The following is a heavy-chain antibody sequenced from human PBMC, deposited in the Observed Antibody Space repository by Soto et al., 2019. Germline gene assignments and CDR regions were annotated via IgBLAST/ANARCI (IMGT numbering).Heavy chain of an antibody. CDR3: ARESSSGRRDRIDY. CDR2: IWYDGTNR. Sequence: GGSLRLSCVASGFTFSNHGMHWVRQAPGKGLEWVTVIWYDGTNRFYADSVKGRFTISRDISENTVYLQTDSLRSEDTAVYYCARESSSGRRDRIDYWGQGTLVTVSS. V-gene: IGHV3-33*01. CDR1: GFTFSNHG. D-gene: IGHD6-19*01. J-gene: IGHJ4*02.